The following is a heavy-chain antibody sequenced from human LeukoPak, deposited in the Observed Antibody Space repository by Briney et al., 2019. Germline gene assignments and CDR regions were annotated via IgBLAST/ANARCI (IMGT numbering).Heavy chain of an antibody. CDR2: ISYDGSNK. V-gene: IGHV3-30-3*01. CDR1: GFTFSSYA. J-gene: IGHJ4*02. Sequence: PGGSLRLSCAASGFTFSSYAMHWVRQAPGKGLEWVAVISYDGSNKYYADSVKGRFTISRDNSKNTLYLQMNSLRAEDTAVYYCARTRERGYSYVPLHYFDYWGQGTLVTVSS. D-gene: IGHD5-18*01. CDR3: ARTRERGYSYVPLHYFDY.